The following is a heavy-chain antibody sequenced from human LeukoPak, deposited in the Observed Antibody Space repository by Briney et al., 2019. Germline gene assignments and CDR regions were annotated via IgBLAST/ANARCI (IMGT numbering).Heavy chain of an antibody. D-gene: IGHD5-18*01. CDR2: IWYDGSNK. CDR3: AKGITAMVLDY. J-gene: IGHJ4*02. Sequence: GGSLRLSCAASGFTFSDYSMNWVRQAPGKGLEWVAAIWYDGSNKYNADSVKGRFTISRDNSKNTLYLQMNSLRGEDTAVYYCAKGITAMVLDYWGQGTLVTVSS. V-gene: IGHV3-30*02. CDR1: GFTFSDYS.